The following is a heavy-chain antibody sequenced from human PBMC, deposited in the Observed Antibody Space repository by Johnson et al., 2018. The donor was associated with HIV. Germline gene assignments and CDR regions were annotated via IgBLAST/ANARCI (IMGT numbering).Heavy chain of an antibody. CDR3: TRVSFGEGAFDI. CDR1: GFTFSDHY. J-gene: IGHJ3*02. Sequence: VQLVESGGGLVQPGGSLRPSCAASGFTFSDHYMDWVRQAPGKGLEWVGRSRNKANSYTTEYAASVKGRFTISRDDSKNSLYLQMNSLKTEDTAVYYCTRVSFGEGAFDIWGHGTMVTVSS. V-gene: IGHV3-72*01. CDR2: SRNKANSYTT. D-gene: IGHD3-10*01.